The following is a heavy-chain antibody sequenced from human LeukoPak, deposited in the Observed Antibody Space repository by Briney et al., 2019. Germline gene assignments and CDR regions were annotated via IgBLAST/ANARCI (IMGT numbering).Heavy chain of an antibody. CDR2: IKQDGSGK. V-gene: IGHV3-7*01. J-gene: IGHJ1*01. CDR1: GFTFSSYW. CDR3: AREMSSIYYYDSSGYYEEYFQH. Sequence: GGSLRLSCAASGFTFSSYWMSWVRQAPGKGLEWVANIKQDGSGKYYVDSVKGRFTISRDNAKNTLYLQMNSLRAEDTAVYYCAREMSSIYYYDSSGYYEEYFQHWGQGTLVTVSS. D-gene: IGHD3-22*01.